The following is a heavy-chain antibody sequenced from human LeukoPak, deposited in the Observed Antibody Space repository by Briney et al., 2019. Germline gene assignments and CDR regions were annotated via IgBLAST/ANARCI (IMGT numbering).Heavy chain of an antibody. Sequence: ASETLSLTCTVSGGSSSSYYWSWIRQPPGKGLEWIGYMSYSGSTNYNPSLKSRVTISVDTSKNQFSLKLTSMTAADTAVYYCASRLVDTAGPFDYWGQGTLVTVSS. D-gene: IGHD5-18*01. CDR3: ASRLVDTAGPFDY. V-gene: IGHV4-59*01. J-gene: IGHJ4*02. CDR2: MSYSGST. CDR1: GGSSSSYY.